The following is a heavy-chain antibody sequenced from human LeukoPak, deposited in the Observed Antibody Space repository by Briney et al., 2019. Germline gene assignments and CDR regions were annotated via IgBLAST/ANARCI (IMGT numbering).Heavy chain of an antibody. CDR3: ARSGGITMIVVVTDFYGMDV. Sequence: SVKVSCKASGGTFSSYAISWVRQAPGQGLEWMGGIIPIFGTANYAQKFQGRVTITADESTSTAHMELSSLRSEDTAVYYCARSGGITMIVVVTDFYGMDVWGQGTTVTVSS. D-gene: IGHD3-22*01. V-gene: IGHV1-69*13. J-gene: IGHJ6*02. CDR2: IIPIFGTA. CDR1: GGTFSSYA.